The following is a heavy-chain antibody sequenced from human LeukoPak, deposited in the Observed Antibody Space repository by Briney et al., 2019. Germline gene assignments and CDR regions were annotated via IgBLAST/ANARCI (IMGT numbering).Heavy chain of an antibody. CDR1: GGSISSSSYY. CDR3: ARGRSDCSSTSCYPYSIDY. D-gene: IGHD2-2*01. Sequence: SETLSLTCTVSGGSISSSSYYWSWIRQPPGKGLEWIGEINHSGSTNYNPSLKSRVTISVDTSKNQFSLKLSSVTAADTAVYYCARGRSDCSSTSCYPYSIDYWGQGTLVTVSS. J-gene: IGHJ4*02. V-gene: IGHV4-39*07. CDR2: INHSGST.